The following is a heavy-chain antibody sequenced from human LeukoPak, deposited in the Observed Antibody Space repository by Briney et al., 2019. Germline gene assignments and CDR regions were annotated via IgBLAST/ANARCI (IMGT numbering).Heavy chain of an antibody. V-gene: IGHV3-30*18. D-gene: IGHD3-9*01. CDR2: ISYDGSSK. CDR3: AKDGNDILTGYLFDY. CDR1: GFTFSSYG. Sequence: GGSLRLSCASSGFTFSSYGMHWVRQAPGKGLEWVAFISYDGSSKYYADSVKGRFTISRDNSKNTLYLQMNSLRAEDTAVYYCAKDGNDILTGYLFDYWGQGTLVTVSS. J-gene: IGHJ4*02.